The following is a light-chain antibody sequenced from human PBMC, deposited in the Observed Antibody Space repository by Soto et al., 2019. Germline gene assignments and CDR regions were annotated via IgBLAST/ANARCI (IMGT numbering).Light chain of an antibody. CDR1: QSLLHSNGYNY. V-gene: IGKV2-28*01. CDR3: VQALQSPPWT. Sequence: DIVVTQSPLTLPVTPGETASISCRSSQSLLHSNGYNYLDWYLQKPGQSPQLLIYLGSNRASGVPDRFSGSGSGTDFTLKISRVAAEDVGVYYCVQALQSPPWTFGQGTKVEIK. J-gene: IGKJ1*01. CDR2: LGS.